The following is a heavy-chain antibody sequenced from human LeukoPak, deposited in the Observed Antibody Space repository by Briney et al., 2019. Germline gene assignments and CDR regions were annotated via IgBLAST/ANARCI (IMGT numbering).Heavy chain of an antibody. J-gene: IGHJ6*04. CDR2: INSDGSST. V-gene: IGHV3-74*01. CDR3: ARKPWFGELGPDYYYGMYV. CDR1: GFTFSSYW. D-gene: IGHD3-10*01. Sequence: GGSLRLSCAASGFTFSSYWMHWVRHAPGKGLVWVSRINSDGSSTSYADSVKGRFTISRDNAKNTLYLQMNSLRAEDTAVYYCARKPWFGELGPDYYYGMYVWGKGTTVTVSS.